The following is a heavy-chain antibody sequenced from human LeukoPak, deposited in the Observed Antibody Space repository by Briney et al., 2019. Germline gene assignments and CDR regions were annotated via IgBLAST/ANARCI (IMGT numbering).Heavy chain of an antibody. J-gene: IGHJ4*02. V-gene: IGHV3-23*01. Sequence: PGGSLRLSCAASGFTFSSYAMSWVRQAPGKGLEWVSAISGSGGSTYYADSVKGRFTISRDNSKNTLYLQMNSLRAEDTAVYYCAIDLRPVYYYDSSGYYPMMSYWGQGTLVTVSS. D-gene: IGHD3-22*01. CDR2: ISGSGGST. CDR3: AIDLRPVYYYDSSGYYPMMSY. CDR1: GFTFSSYA.